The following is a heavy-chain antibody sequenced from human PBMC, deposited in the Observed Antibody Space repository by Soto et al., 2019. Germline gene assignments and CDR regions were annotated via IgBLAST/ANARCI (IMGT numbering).Heavy chain of an antibody. CDR3: AKDPRFYGMDV. J-gene: IGHJ6*02. CDR1: GASVSSDSYS. CDR2: FYFTGST. Sequence: PSETLSLTCTVSGASVSSDSYSWSWIRQPPGKGLEWIGCFYFTGSTKTNPSLQSRVIISVDESKNQMSLKLSSVTAADTVVYYCAKDPRFYGMDVRGQGTTVTVSS. V-gene: IGHV4-61*01.